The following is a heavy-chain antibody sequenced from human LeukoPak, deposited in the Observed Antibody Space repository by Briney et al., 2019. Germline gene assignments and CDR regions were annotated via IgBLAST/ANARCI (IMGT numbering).Heavy chain of an antibody. V-gene: IGHV4-34*01. CDR2: INHSGST. Sequence: SETLSLTCAVYGGSFSGYYWSWIRQPPGKGLEWIGEINHSGSTNYNASLKSRVTISVDTSKNQFSLKLSSVTAADTAVYYCASESRSAGWFDPWGQGTLVTVSS. CDR1: GGSFSGYY. D-gene: IGHD1-26*01. CDR3: ASESRSAGWFDP. J-gene: IGHJ5*02.